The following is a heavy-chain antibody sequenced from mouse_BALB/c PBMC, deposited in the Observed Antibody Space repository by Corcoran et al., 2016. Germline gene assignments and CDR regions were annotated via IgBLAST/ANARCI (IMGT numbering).Heavy chain of an antibody. CDR3: ASYYGNYFDY. V-gene: IGHV1-84*02. CDR1: GYTFTDYY. J-gene: IGHJ2*01. CDR2: IYPGSGNT. Sequence: QIQLQQSGPELVKPGASVKISCKASGYTFTDYYINWVKQKPGQGLEWIGWIYPGSGNTKYNEKFKGKATLTVDTSSSTAYMQLSSLTSEDTVVYFCASYYGNYFDYWGQGTTLTVSS. D-gene: IGHD2-1*01.